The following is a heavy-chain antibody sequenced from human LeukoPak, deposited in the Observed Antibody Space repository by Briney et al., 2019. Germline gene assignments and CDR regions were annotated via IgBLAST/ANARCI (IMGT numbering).Heavy chain of an antibody. V-gene: IGHV3-20*01. CDR2: INWNGGST. J-gene: IGHJ6*02. CDR3: ARDYCSSTSCRLPNYGMDV. Sequence: GRSLRLSCAASGFTFDDYAMHWVRQAPGKGLEWVSGINWNGGSTGYADSVKGRFTISRDNAKNSLYLQMNSLRAEDTALYHCARDYCSSTSCRLPNYGMDVWGQGTTVTVSS. D-gene: IGHD2-2*01. CDR1: GFTFDDYA.